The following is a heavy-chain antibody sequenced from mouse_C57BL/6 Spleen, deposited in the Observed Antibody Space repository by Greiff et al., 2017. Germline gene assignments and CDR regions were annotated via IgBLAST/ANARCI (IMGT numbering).Heavy chain of an antibody. J-gene: IGHJ2*01. CDR1: GYTFTSYW. V-gene: IGHV1-50*01. CDR2: IDPSDSYT. Sequence: QVQLQQPGAELVKPGASVKLSCKASGYTFTSYWMQWVKQRPGQGLEWIGEIDPSDSYTNYNQKFKGKATLTVDTSSSTAYMQLSSLTSEDSAVYYCARWGAPAYWGQGTTLTVSS. CDR3: ARWGAPAY.